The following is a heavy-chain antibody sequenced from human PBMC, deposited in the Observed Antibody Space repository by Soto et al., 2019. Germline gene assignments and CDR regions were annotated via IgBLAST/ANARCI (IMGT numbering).Heavy chain of an antibody. Sequence: QVQLVQSGAEVKKPGASVKVSCKASGYTFTSYGISWVRQAPGHGLEWMGWISAYNGNTNYAQKHQGRDTMTTDTSTSTAYMALRRLRSDATAVYYCARKVRAVAGICWFDPWGQGTLVTVSS. CDR3: ARKVRAVAGICWFDP. CDR1: GYTFTSYG. CDR2: ISAYNGNT. J-gene: IGHJ5*02. D-gene: IGHD6-19*01. V-gene: IGHV1-18*01.